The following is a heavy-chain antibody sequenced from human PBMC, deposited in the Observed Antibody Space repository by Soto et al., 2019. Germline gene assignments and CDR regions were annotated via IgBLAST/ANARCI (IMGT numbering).Heavy chain of an antibody. Sequence: GGSLRLSCAASGFTFSSYWMSWVRQAPGKGLEWVANIKQDGGGKYSGDSVKGRFTVSRDNAKNSLYLQMNSLRAEDTAVYYCARDSPDFTIFGVAPPYEAYMDVWGKGTTVTVSS. J-gene: IGHJ6*03. CDR3: ARDSPDFTIFGVAPPYEAYMDV. CDR2: IKQDGGGK. D-gene: IGHD3-3*01. V-gene: IGHV3-7*01. CDR1: GFTFSSYW.